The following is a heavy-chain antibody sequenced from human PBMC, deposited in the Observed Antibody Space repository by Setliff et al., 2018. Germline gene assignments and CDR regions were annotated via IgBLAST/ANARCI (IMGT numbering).Heavy chain of an antibody. J-gene: IGHJ3*02. CDR3: ARDSGVHNFWSGYGSDAFDI. CDR2: ISYDGSNK. Sequence: GGSLRLSCAASGFTFSRYAMHWVRQAPGKGLEWVAVISYDGSNKYYADSVKGRFTISRDNSKNTLYLQMNSLRAEDTAVYYCARDSGVHNFWSGYGSDAFDIWGQGTMVTVSS. CDR1: GFTFSRYA. D-gene: IGHD3-3*01. V-gene: IGHV3-30-3*01.